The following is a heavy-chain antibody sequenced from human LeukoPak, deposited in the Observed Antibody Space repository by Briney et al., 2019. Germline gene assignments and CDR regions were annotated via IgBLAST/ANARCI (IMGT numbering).Heavy chain of an antibody. J-gene: IGHJ4*02. CDR1: GESISSSNW. D-gene: IGHD2-2*01. CDR2: IYHSGTT. Sequence: SETLSLTCAVSGESISSSNWWSWVRQPPGKGLEWIGEIYHSGTTNYNPSLKSRVTISLDTSNNQFSLDLNSVTAADTAVYYCANKVYCSTTSCYPAGYWGQGTLVTVSS. CDR3: ANKVYCSTTSCYPAGY. V-gene: IGHV4-4*02.